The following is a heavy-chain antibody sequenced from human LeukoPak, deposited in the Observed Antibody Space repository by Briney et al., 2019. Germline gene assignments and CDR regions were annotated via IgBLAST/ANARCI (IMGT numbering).Heavy chain of an antibody. CDR3: ARGWGFDP. J-gene: IGHJ5*02. Sequence: ASVKVSCKASGYIITSYYMHWARQAPGQGLEWMGIINPSSGSTIYAHKFQGRVTMTRDMSTSTVYMELSSLRSEDTAVYYCARGWGFDPWGQGTLVTVSS. CDR2: INPSSGST. D-gene: IGHD3-10*01. CDR1: GYIITSYY. V-gene: IGHV1-46*01.